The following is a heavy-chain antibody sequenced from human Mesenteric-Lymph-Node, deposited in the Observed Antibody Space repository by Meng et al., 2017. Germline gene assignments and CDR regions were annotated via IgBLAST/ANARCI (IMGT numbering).Heavy chain of an antibody. V-gene: IGHV4-38-2*01. D-gene: IGHD3-22*01. CDR3: AIRAKYYFDSSGYPPHPLFDY. J-gene: IGHJ4*02. Sequence: GSLRLSCAVSGYSISSGYYWGWIRQPPGKWLEWIGSIYHSGSTYYNPSLKSRVTISVDTSKNQFSLKLSSVTAADTAVYYCAIRAKYYFDSSGYPPHPLFDYWGQGTLVTVSS. CDR1: GYSISSGYY. CDR2: IYHSGST.